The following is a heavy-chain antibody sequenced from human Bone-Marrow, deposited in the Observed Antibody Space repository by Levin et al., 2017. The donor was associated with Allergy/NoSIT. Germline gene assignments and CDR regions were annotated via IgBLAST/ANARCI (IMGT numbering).Heavy chain of an antibody. D-gene: IGHD2/OR15-2a*01. CDR2: ITDSGDTT. V-gene: IGHV3-23*01. CDR1: GFAFSSSA. J-gene: IGHJ6*02. Sequence: SGGSLRLSCAASGFAFSSSAMSWVRQAPGKGLEWVSGITDSGDTTYYADSVKGRFTISRDNFRSTLYLQMNILRAEDTAVYYCAKDYISYDYYGLDVWGQGTTVTVSS. CDR3: AKDYISYDYYGLDV.